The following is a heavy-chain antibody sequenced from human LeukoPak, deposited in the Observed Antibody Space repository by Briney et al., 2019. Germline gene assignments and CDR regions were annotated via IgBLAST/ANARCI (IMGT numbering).Heavy chain of an antibody. J-gene: IGHJ4*02. CDR2: ISSNSRTI. V-gene: IGHV3-48*03. D-gene: IGHD5-12*01. CDR1: GFSSSTQE. Sequence: AGGSLRLSCATSGFSSSTQEMTWVRQAPGKGLEWVSYISSNSRTIYYADSVKGRFTISRDNTRNSVFLQLNSLRVEDTGFYYCARGSYTGFDLYFDYWGRGTLVTVSS. CDR3: ARGSYTGFDLYFDY.